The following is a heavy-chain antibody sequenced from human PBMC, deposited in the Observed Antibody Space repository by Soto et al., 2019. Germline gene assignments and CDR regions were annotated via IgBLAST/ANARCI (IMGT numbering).Heavy chain of an antibody. Sequence: ASVKVSCKASGYTYTSYGISWVRQAPGQGLEWMGWISAYNGNTNYAQKLQGRVTMTTDTSTSTAYMELRSLRSDDTAVYYCARAEGLYCSSTSCYEVDAFDIWGQGTMVTVSS. CDR3: ARAEGLYCSSTSCYEVDAFDI. V-gene: IGHV1-18*01. CDR2: ISAYNGNT. D-gene: IGHD2-2*01. CDR1: GYTYTSYG. J-gene: IGHJ3*02.